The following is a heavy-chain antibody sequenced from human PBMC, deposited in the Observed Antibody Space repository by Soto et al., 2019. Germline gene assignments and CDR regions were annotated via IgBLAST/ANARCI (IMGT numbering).Heavy chain of an antibody. V-gene: IGHV1-69*02. J-gene: IGHJ6*02. CDR1: GGTFSRYT. CDR2: IIPIVDIP. Sequence: QVPLVQSGAEVKKPGSSLKVSCKASGGTFSRYTFTWVRQAPGQGLEWMGRIIPIVDIPNYAQNFQGRVTITADKSTSTAYMELSSLTSDDTAVYYCASHFTGVLVLGTSPPGGDNYGWDVWGQGTTVSVS. CDR3: ASHFTGVLVLGTSPPGGDNYGWDV. D-gene: IGHD2-15*01.